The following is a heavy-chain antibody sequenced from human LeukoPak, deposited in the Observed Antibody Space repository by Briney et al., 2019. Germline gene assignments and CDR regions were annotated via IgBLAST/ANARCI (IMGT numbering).Heavy chain of an antibody. CDR1: HGSISSSSFY. D-gene: IGHD3-22*01. V-gene: IGHV4-39*01. CDR2: MYYKGTT. J-gene: IGHJ1*01. CDR3: ARQWDSSGYHEYFQH. Sequence: PSETLSLTCTVSHGSISSSSFYWGWIRQPPGKGLEWIGSMYYKGTTYYNPSLESRVTISVDMSKNLCSLKLSSVTAADTAVYYCARQWDSSGYHEYFQHWGQGTLVTVSS.